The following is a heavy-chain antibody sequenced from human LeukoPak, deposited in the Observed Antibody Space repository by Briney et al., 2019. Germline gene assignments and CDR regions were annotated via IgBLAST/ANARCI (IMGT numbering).Heavy chain of an antibody. D-gene: IGHD3-22*01. V-gene: IGHV3-7*01. J-gene: IGHJ4*02. Sequence: PGGSLRLSCAASGFTFSSYWMSWVRQAPGKGLEWVANIKQDGSEKYYVDSVKGRFTISRDNAKNSLYLQMNSLRAEDTAVYYCARDDYDSSGPILGWGQGTLVTVSS. CDR3: ARDDYDSSGPILG. CDR2: IKQDGSEK. CDR1: GFTFSSYW.